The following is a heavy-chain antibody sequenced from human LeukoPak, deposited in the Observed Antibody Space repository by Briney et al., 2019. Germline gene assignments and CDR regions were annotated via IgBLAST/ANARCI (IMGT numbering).Heavy chain of an antibody. Sequence: SETLSLTCTVSGGSISSYYWSWIRQPPGKGLEWIGYIYYSGSTNYNPSLKSRVTISVDTSKNQFSLKLSSVTAADTAVYYCARRARGGTSNWFDPWGQGTLVTVSS. V-gene: IGHV4-59*12. CDR3: ARRARGGTSNWFDP. CDR2: IYYSGST. CDR1: GGSISSYY. J-gene: IGHJ5*02. D-gene: IGHD2-2*01.